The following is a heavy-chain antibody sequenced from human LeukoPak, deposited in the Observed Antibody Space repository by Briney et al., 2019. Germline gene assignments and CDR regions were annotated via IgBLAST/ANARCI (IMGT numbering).Heavy chain of an antibody. CDR2: IRQDGSEK. Sequence: GGSLRLSCAASGFSFSSFWMAWVRQAPGKGLEWVATIRQDGSEKHYVDSVKGRFTISRDNAKNSLFLQMNSLRAEDTAVYYCVSEDLATGWFDPWGQGILVTVSS. CDR3: VSEDLATGWFDP. V-gene: IGHV3-7*01. D-gene: IGHD1-14*01. CDR1: GFSFSSFW. J-gene: IGHJ5*02.